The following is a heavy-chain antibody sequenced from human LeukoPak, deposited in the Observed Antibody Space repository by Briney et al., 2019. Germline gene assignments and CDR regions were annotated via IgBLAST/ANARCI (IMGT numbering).Heavy chain of an antibody. CDR1: GGSISSYY. CDR3: ARKYNSGWYWDY. Sequence: PSETLSLTCTVSGGSISSYYWGWIRQPPGKGLEWIGYIYYTGSTNYDPSLKSRVTISVDTSKNQLSLKLSSVTAADTAVYYCARKYNSGWYWDYWGQGTLVTVSS. J-gene: IGHJ4*02. V-gene: IGHV4-59*08. D-gene: IGHD6-19*01. CDR2: IYYTGST.